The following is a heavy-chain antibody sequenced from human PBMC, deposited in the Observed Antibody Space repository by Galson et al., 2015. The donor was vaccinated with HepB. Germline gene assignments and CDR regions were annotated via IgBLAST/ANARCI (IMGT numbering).Heavy chain of an antibody. CDR1: GFSFKSYA. CDR3: ARVNSSDSGFLDH. V-gene: IGHV3-33*08. Sequence: SLRLSCAASGFSFKSYAMDWVRRAPGKGLEWVAVIWSDGSKKDYADSVKGRFTISRDNSKNTMYLQMNSLRVEDTAVYYCARVNSSDSGFLDHWCQGSLVTVSS. J-gene: IGHJ4*02. CDR2: IWSDGSKK. D-gene: IGHD6-25*01.